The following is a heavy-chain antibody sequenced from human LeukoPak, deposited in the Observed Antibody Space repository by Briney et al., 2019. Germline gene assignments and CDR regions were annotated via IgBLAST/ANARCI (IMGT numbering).Heavy chain of an antibody. CDR2: IYYSGST. V-gene: IGHV4-59*01. J-gene: IGHJ3*02. CDR1: GGSISSYY. Sequence: PSETLSLTCTVSGGSISSYYWSWIRQPPGKGLEWIGYIYYSGSTNYNPSLKSRVTISVDTSKNQFSLKLSSVTAADTAVYYCARDLGFGAFDIWGQGTMVTVSS. CDR3: ARDLGFGAFDI. D-gene: IGHD3-16*01.